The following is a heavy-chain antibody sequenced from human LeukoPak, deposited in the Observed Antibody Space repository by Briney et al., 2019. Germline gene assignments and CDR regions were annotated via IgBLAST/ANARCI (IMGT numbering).Heavy chain of an antibody. D-gene: IGHD1-26*01. CDR3: AKDMGGNLAD. J-gene: IGHJ4*02. Sequence: KSGGSRKLSCAASGVTFSSYSMSWVRQAPGKRLEWVSAISGSGGSTYYADSVKGRFTISRDNSKNTLYLQMNSLRAEDTAVYYCAKDMGGNLADWGEGALVTVSS. CDR1: GVTFSSYS. V-gene: IGHV3-23*01. CDR2: ISGSGGST.